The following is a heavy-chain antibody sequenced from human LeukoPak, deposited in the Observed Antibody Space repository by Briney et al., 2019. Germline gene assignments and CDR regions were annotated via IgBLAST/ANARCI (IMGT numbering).Heavy chain of an antibody. D-gene: IGHD3-22*01. V-gene: IGHV4-34*01. CDR3: ARDSFAGYDSSGYSSYDY. CDR2: INHGGST. Sequence: PSETLSLTCAVYGGSLSGYYWSWIRQSPGKGLEWIGEINHGGSTNYNPSLKSRVTMSVDTSKNHFSLKLSSVTAEDTAVYYCARDSFAGYDSSGYSSYDYWGQGTLVTVSS. J-gene: IGHJ4*02. CDR1: GGSLSGYY.